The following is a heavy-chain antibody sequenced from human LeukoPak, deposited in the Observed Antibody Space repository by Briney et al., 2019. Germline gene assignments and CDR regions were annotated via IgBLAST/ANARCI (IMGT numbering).Heavy chain of an antibody. J-gene: IGHJ4*02. Sequence: GGSLRLSCLTSGFTFSTNAMSWVRQAPGKGLEWISGISGSGASTYYADPVTGRFAISRDNSRNTLYLQMNSLRGDDTAVYYCAKDVGKWESLHFFDYWGQGTLVTVSS. CDR3: AKDVGKWESLHFFDY. CDR1: GFTFSTNA. D-gene: IGHD1-26*01. V-gene: IGHV3-23*01. CDR2: ISGSGAST.